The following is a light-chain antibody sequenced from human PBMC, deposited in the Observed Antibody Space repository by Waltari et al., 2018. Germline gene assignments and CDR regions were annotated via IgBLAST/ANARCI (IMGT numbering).Light chain of an antibody. Sequence: EIVLTQSPGTLSLSPGERATLSCRASESVSSSHLAWYQQKPGQAPRLLVYAESSRATGIPDRFSGSGSGTDFTHTISRLEPEDFAVYYCQQFGSSPFTFGGGTKVEIK. J-gene: IGKJ4*01. CDR3: QQFGSSPFT. V-gene: IGKV3-20*01. CDR1: ESVSSSH. CDR2: AES.